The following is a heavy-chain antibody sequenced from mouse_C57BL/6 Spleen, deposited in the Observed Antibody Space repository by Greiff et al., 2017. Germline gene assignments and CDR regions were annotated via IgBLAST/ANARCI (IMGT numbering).Heavy chain of an antibody. D-gene: IGHD2-4*01. V-gene: IGHV1-54*01. CDR3: ARESYYDYDGAY. CDR1: GYAFTNYL. Sequence: QVQLQQSGAELVRHGTSVKVSCKASGYAFTNYLIEWVKQRPGQGLEWIGVINPGSGGTNYNEKFKGKATLTADKSSSTAYMQLSSLTSEDSAVYFCARESYYDYDGAYWGQGTLVTVSA. J-gene: IGHJ3*01. CDR2: INPGSGGT.